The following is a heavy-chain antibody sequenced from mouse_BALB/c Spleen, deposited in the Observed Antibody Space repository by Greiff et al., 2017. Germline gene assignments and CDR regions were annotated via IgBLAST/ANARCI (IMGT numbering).Heavy chain of an antibody. CDR1: GFSLTRYG. V-gene: IGHV2-9*02. J-gene: IGHJ3*01. CDR3: AREDTTAWFAY. Sequence: VKLVESGPGLVAPSQSLSITCTVSGFSLTRYGVHWVRQPPGKGLAWLGVIWAGGSTNYNSALMSRLSISKDNSKSQVFLKMNSLQTDDTAMYYCAREDTTAWFAYWGQGTLVTVSA. D-gene: IGHD1-1*01. CDR2: IWAGGST.